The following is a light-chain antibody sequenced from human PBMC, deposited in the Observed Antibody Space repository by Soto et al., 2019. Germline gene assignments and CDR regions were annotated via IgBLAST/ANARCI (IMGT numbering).Light chain of an antibody. V-gene: IGLV2-14*01. J-gene: IGLJ2*01. Sequence: QSALTQPASVSGSPGQSITISCTGTSSDVGDYNFVSWYQQHPGKAPKLMIYEVSNRPSGVSYRFSGSKSGNTASLTISGLQAEDEADYYCSSYTSSVTLVFGGGTKLTVL. CDR3: SSYTSSVTLV. CDR1: SSDVGDYNF. CDR2: EVS.